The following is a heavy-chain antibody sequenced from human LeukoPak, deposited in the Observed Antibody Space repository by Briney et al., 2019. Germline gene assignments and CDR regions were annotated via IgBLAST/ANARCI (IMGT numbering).Heavy chain of an antibody. CDR2: ISSNGGST. Sequence: GGSLRLSCSASGFTFSSYAMHWVRQAPGKGLEYVSAISSNGGSTYYADSVKGRFTISRDNSKNTLYLQMSSLRAEDTAVYYCARDDCSSISCYHNWFDPWGQGTLVTVSS. D-gene: IGHD2-2*01. CDR1: GFTFSSYA. V-gene: IGHV3-64D*06. CDR3: ARDDCSSISCYHNWFDP. J-gene: IGHJ5*02.